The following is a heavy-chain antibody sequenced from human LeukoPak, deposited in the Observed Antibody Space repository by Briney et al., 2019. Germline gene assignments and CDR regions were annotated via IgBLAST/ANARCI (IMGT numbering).Heavy chain of an antibody. CDR1: GGSVSSGSYY. J-gene: IGHJ5*02. CDR3: ARGLRLMTTVTTYWFDP. CDR2: IYYSGST. Sequence: SETLSLTCTVSGGSVSSGSYYWSWIRQPPGKGLEWTGYIYYSGSTNYNPSLKSRVTISVDTSKNQFSLKLSSVTAADTAVYYCARGLRLMTTVTTYWFDPWGQGTLATVSS. V-gene: IGHV4-61*01. D-gene: IGHD4-17*01.